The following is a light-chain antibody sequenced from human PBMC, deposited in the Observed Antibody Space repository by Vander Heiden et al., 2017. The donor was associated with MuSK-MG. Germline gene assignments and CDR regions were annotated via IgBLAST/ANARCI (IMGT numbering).Light chain of an antibody. CDR2: GAS. J-gene: IGKJ1*01. V-gene: IGKV3-20*01. CDR1: QSVSSSS. CDR3: HQYGTSPQT. Sequence: EIVLTHSPGTLSLSPGERATLSCRASQSVSSSSLAWYRQKPGQAPRLLISGASSRATGIPDRVSGSGSGTDFTLTIRRLEPEDVAVYYCHQYGTSPQTFGQGTKVEV.